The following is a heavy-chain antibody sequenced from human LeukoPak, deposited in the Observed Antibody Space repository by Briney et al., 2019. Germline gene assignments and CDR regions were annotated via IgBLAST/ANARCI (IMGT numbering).Heavy chain of an antibody. CDR3: AGWAGRRRDYYYYMDV. D-gene: IGHD6-19*01. J-gene: IGHJ6*03. V-gene: IGHV4-34*01. CDR1: GGSFSGYY. CDR2: INHSGST. Sequence: SETLSLTCAVYGGSFSGYYWSWIRQPPGKGLEGIGEINHSGSTNYNPSLKSRVTISVDTSKNQFSLKLSSVTAEDTAVYYCAGWAGRRRDYYYYMDVWGKGTTVTVSS.